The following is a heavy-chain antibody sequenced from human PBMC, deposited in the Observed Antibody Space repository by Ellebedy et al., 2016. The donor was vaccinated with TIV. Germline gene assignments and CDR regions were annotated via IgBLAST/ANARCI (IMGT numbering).Heavy chain of an antibody. CDR1: GFTFSSYA. Sequence: PGGSLRLSCAASGFTFSSYAMSWVRQAPGKGLEWVSAISGSGGNTYYTDSVKGRFTISRDNSKNTLYLQMNSLRAEDTAVYYCARVRDSSGWYLDYWGQGTLVTVSS. D-gene: IGHD6-19*01. CDR2: ISGSGGNT. CDR3: ARVRDSSGWYLDY. J-gene: IGHJ4*02. V-gene: IGHV3-23*01.